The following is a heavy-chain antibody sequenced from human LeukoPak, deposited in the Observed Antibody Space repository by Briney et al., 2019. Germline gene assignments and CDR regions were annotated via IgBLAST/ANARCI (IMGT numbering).Heavy chain of an antibody. Sequence: PSETLSLTCTVSGGSISSSSYYWGWIRQPPGKGLEWIGSIYYSGSTNYNPSLKSRVTISVDTSKNQFSLKLSSVTAADTAVYYCARDTTAGYFDYWGQGTLVTVSS. J-gene: IGHJ4*02. CDR3: ARDTTAGYFDY. V-gene: IGHV4-39*07. CDR2: IYYSGST. CDR1: GGSISSSSYY. D-gene: IGHD4-17*01.